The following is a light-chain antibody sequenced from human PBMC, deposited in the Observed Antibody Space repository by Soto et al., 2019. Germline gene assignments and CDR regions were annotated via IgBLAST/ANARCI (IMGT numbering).Light chain of an antibody. Sequence: QSVLTQPPSVSGAPGQRVTISCTGSSSNIGAGYDVHWYQQLPGTAPKLLIYGNSNRPSGVPDRFSVSTSGTSASLALTGIQAEYSAGYYCQSYDSSLSGPVVFGGGTKLTVL. V-gene: IGLV1-40*01. J-gene: IGLJ2*01. CDR2: GNS. CDR1: SSNIGAGYD. CDR3: QSYDSSLSGPVV.